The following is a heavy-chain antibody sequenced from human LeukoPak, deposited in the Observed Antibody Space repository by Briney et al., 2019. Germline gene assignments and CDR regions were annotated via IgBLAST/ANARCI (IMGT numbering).Heavy chain of an antibody. J-gene: IGHJ6*02. D-gene: IGHD6-13*01. V-gene: IGHV3-33*06. CDR2: IWYDGSNK. CDR3: AKYIAAAGRYYYYGMDV. CDR1: GFTFSSYG. Sequence: PGGSLRLSCAASGFTFSSYGMHWVRQAPGKGLEWVAVIWYDGSNKYYADSVKGRFTISRDNSKNTLYLQMNSLRAEDTAVYYCAKYIAAAGRYYYYGMDVWGRGTTVTVSS.